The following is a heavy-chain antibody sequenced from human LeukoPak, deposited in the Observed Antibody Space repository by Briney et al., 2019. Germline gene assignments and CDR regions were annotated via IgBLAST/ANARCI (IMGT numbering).Heavy chain of an antibody. D-gene: IGHD6-19*01. J-gene: IGHJ4*02. CDR3: AREGSSGWHFDF. V-gene: IGHV3-48*03. CDR1: GFTFSSYE. Sequence: GGSLRLSCAASGFTFSSYEMNWVRQAPGKGLEWVSYISSSGTTIYNADSVKGRFTISRDNAKNSLYLQMNSLSADDTAVYYCAREGSSGWHFDFWGQGTLVTVSS. CDR2: ISSSGTTI.